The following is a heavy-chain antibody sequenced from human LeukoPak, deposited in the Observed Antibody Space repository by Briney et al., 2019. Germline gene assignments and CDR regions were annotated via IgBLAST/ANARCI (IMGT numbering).Heavy chain of an antibody. J-gene: IGHJ4*02. CDR2: IYSGGST. D-gene: IGHD1-26*01. CDR3: ARGSSGTYDMGY. V-gene: IGHV3-66*01. Sequence: GGSLRLSCAASGFTVSSNYMSWVRQAPGKGLEWVSVIYSGGSTYYAESVKGRFTISRENSKNTLFLQMNGLRAEDTAVYYCARGSSGTYDMGYWGQGTLVTVSS. CDR1: GFTVSSNY.